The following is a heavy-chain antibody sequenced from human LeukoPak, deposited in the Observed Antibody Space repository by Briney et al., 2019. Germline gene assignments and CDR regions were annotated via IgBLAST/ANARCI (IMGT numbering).Heavy chain of an antibody. V-gene: IGHV4-59*01. J-gene: IGHJ4*02. Sequence: SEPLSLTCTVSGGSISSYYWSWIRQPPGRGLEWIGYMYYSGSTNHNPSLKSRVTISVDTSKHQFSLKLSSVTAADTAVYYCARAWATDYFDYWGQGTLV. CDR3: ARAWATDYFDY. CDR1: GGSISSYY. CDR2: MYYSGST.